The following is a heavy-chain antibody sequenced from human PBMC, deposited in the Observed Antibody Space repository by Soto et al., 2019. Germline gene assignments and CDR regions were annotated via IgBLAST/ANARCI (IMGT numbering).Heavy chain of an antibody. D-gene: IGHD3-10*01. V-gene: IGHV1-2*04. J-gene: IGHJ5*02. CDR2: INPNSGGT. CDR1: GYTFTGYY. Sequence: ASVKVSCKASGYTFTGYYMHWVRQAPGQGLEWMGWINPNSGGTNYAQKFQGWVTMTRDTSISTAYMELSRLRSDDTAVYYCARSGITMVRGVSNWFDPWGQGTLVTVSS. CDR3: ARSGITMVRGVSNWFDP.